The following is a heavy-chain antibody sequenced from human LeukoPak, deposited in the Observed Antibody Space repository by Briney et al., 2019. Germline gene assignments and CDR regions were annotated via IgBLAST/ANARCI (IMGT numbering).Heavy chain of an antibody. Sequence: SETLSLTCTVSGGSISSYYWSWIRQPPGKGLEWIAYIYYSGSTNYNPSLKSRVTISVDTSKNQFSLKLSSVTAADTAVYYCARHPAPDVDTAMAYFDYWGQGTLVTVSS. J-gene: IGHJ4*02. CDR3: ARHPAPDVDTAMAYFDY. CDR1: GGSISSYY. CDR2: IYYSGST. D-gene: IGHD5-18*01. V-gene: IGHV4-59*08.